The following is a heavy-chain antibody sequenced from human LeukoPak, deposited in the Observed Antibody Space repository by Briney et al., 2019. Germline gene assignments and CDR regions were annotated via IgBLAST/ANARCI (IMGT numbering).Heavy chain of an antibody. Sequence: SETLSLTCAVYGGSFSDYYWSWIRQPPGKGLEWIGEINHSGSTNYNPSLKSRVTISVDTSKNQFSLKLSSVTAADTAVYYCARGRKGLESSGCLDYWGQGTLVTVSS. CDR2: INHSGST. J-gene: IGHJ4*02. CDR1: GGSFSDYY. CDR3: ARGRKGLESSGCLDY. D-gene: IGHD3-22*01. V-gene: IGHV4-34*01.